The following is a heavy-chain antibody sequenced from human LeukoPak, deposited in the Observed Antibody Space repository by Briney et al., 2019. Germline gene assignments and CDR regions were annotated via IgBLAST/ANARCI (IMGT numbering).Heavy chain of an antibody. CDR1: GYTFTSYG. Sequence: GASVKVSCKASGYTFTSYGISWVRQAPGQGLEWMGGIIPIFGTANYAQKFQGRVTITADESTSTAYMELSSLRSEDTAVYYCARAPDSYGRKSGVLDYWGQGTLVTVSS. CDR2: IIPIFGTA. D-gene: IGHD5-18*01. J-gene: IGHJ4*02. V-gene: IGHV1-69*13. CDR3: ARAPDSYGRKSGVLDY.